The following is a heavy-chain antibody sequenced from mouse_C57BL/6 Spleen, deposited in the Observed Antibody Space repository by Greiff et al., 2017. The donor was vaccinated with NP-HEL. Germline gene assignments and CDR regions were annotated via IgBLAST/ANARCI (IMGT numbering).Heavy chain of an antibody. D-gene: IGHD1-1*01. J-gene: IGHJ1*03. Sequence: QLQQSGAELVRPGTSVKVSCKASGYAFTNYLIEWVKQRPGQGLEWIGVINPGSGGTNYNEKFKGKATLTADKSSSTAYMQLSSLTSEDSAVYFCARDSPHYYGSSYWYFDVWGTGTTVTVSS. CDR3: ARDSPHYYGSSYWYFDV. V-gene: IGHV1-54*01. CDR1: GYAFTNYL. CDR2: INPGSGGT.